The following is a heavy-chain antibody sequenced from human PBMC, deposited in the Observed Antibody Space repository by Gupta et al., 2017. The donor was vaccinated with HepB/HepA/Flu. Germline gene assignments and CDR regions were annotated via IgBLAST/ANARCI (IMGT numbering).Heavy chain of an antibody. CDR3: AKYGEVLEWFSAFDY. J-gene: IGHJ4*02. CDR2: ISYDGSNK. V-gene: IGHV3-30*18. Sequence: QVQLVESGGGVVQPGRSLSLSCAASGFTFSSYGLHWVRQAPGKGLEWVAVISYDGSNKYYADSVKGRFTISRDNSKNTLYLQMNSLRAEDTAVYYCAKYGEVLEWFSAFDYWGQGTLVTVSS. D-gene: IGHD3-3*01. CDR1: GFTFSSYG.